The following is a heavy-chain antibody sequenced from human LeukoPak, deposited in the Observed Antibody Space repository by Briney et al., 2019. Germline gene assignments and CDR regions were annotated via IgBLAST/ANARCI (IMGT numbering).Heavy chain of an antibody. CDR1: GGSFSGYY. V-gene: IGHV4-34*01. CDR3: ARGCSQKKIDY. J-gene: IGHJ4*02. D-gene: IGHD2-15*01. CDR2: INHSGST. Sequence: SETLSLTCAVYGGSFSGYYWSWIRQPPGKGLEWIGEINHSGSTNYNPSLKSRVTISVDTSKNQFSLKLSSVTAADTAVYYCARGCSQKKIDYWGQGTLVTVSS.